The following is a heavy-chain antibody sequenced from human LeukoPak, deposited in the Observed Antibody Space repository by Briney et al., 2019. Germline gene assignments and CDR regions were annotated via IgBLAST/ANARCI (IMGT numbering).Heavy chain of an antibody. CDR3: ARDSFVTISGGWNWFDP. D-gene: IGHD3-3*01. CDR1: GFSFSSFW. V-gene: IGHV3-74*01. CDR2: INNDGSST. Sequence: PGGSLRLSCAASGFSFSSFWMHCVRHAPGKGLVWVSRINNDGSSTAYADSVKGRFTISRDNAKNTLYLQMNSLRAEDTAVYYCARDSFVTISGGWNWFDPWGQGTLVTVSS. J-gene: IGHJ5*02.